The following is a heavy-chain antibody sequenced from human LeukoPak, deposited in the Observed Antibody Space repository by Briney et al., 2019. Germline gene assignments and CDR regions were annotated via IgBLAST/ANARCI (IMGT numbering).Heavy chain of an antibody. Sequence: ASVKVFCKASGYTFTSYYMHWVRQAPGQGLECMGIINPSGGSTSYAQKFQGSVTMTRDTSTCTVYMELRSLRSEDTAVYSCARYLKYSSSAGYWGQGNLVTVSS. D-gene: IGHD6-6*01. CDR1: GYTFTSYY. CDR2: INPSGGST. V-gene: IGHV1-46*01. J-gene: IGHJ4*02. CDR3: ARYLKYSSSAGY.